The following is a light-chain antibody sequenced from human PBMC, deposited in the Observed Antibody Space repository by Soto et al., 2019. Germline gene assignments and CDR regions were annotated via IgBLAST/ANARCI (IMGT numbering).Light chain of an antibody. V-gene: IGKV1-39*01. Sequence: DIQMTQSPSSLSASVGDRVIITCQASRSISIYLNWYQHKPGKAPMLLIYTASSLVSGVPSRFGGSGSGTDFTLTINSLQPEDFATYYCQQSYTTPTFGGGTKVDI. CDR3: QQSYTTPT. CDR2: TAS. CDR1: RSISIY. J-gene: IGKJ4*01.